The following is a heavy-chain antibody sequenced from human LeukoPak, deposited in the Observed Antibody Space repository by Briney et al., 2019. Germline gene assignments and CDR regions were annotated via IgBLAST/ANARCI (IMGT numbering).Heavy chain of an antibody. CDR2: IIPIFGTA. D-gene: IGHD3-3*02. Sequence: ASVKVSCKASGGTFSSYAISWVRQAPGQGLEWMGGIIPIFGTANYAQKFQGRVTMTTDTSTTTAYMELRSLGSDDTGVYYCARFTPRLSREKFDYWGQGTLATVSS. J-gene: IGHJ4*02. V-gene: IGHV1-69*05. CDR3: ARFTPRLSREKFDY. CDR1: GGTFSSYA.